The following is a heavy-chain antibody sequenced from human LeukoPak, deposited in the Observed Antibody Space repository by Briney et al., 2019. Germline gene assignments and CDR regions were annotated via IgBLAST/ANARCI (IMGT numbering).Heavy chain of an antibody. V-gene: IGHV5-51*01. J-gene: IGHJ5*02. D-gene: IGHD6-6*01. CDR2: IYPGDSES. CDR3: ARGYSSTSGWFDP. CDR1: GYSFTSNW. Sequence: PGESLKISCKGSGYSFTSNWIGWVRQMPGKGLEWMGIIYPGDSESRYSPSFQGQVTISADKSISTAYLQWSSLKASDTAIYYCARGYSSTSGWFDPWGQGTLVTVSS.